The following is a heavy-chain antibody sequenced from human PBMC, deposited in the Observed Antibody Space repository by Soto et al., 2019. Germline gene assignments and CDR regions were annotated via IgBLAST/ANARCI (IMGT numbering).Heavy chain of an antibody. Sequence: QVQLVQSGAEVKKPGASVKASCKASGYTFTSYAMHWVRQAPGQRLEWMGWINAGNGNTKYSEKFQGRVTITRDTSASTAYMELSSLRSEDTAVYDCARQRPVRDYYYYYMAVWGKGTTVTVS. J-gene: IGHJ6*03. V-gene: IGHV1-3*01. CDR2: INAGNGNT. D-gene: IGHD6-19*01. CDR3: ARQRPVRDYYYYYMAV. CDR1: GYTFTSYA.